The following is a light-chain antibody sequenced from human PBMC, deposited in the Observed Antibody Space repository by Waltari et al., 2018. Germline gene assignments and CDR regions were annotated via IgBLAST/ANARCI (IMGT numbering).Light chain of an antibody. J-gene: IGLJ2*01. CDR3: TSYTGSDNSKV. Sequence: QSALTQPPSASGSPGQSVTISCTGTNNDVGAYNSVSWYQRHPDKAPKVMIYEVSKRPSGVPDRLSGSKSGNPASLTVSGLQAEDEADYYCTSYTGSDNSKVFGGGTKLTVL. CDR2: EVS. V-gene: IGLV2-8*01. CDR1: NNDVGAYNS.